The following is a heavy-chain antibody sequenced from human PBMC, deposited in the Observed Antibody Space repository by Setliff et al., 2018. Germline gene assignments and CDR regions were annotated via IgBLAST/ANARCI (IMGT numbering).Heavy chain of an antibody. CDR2: IYASWST. V-gene: IGHV4-61*09. Sequence: SETLSLTCTVSGDSINSRTNYWSWIRQPAGKGPEWIGHIYASWSTNYNPSLKSRVTISLDTSKNQFSLKLSSVTAADTAVYYCARGLPSGWYRGFDFWGQGSLVTVSS. J-gene: IGHJ4*02. CDR1: GDSINSRTNY. D-gene: IGHD6-19*01. CDR3: ARGLPSGWYRGFDF.